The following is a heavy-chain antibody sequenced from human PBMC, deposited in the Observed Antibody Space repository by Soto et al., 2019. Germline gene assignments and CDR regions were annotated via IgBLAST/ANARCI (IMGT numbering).Heavy chain of an antibody. V-gene: IGHV3-23*01. Sequence: GGSLRLSCAASGFTFSSYGMTWVRQAPGEGLEWVSFSSATGAGTYYADSVKGRFTISRDNSKNTLYLQMTSLRADDTAVYYCAKDRRAGGNYGFYSDFWGQGALVTVSS. CDR3: AKDRRAGGNYGFYSDF. CDR1: GFTFSSYG. D-gene: IGHD1-7*01. J-gene: IGHJ4*02. CDR2: SSATGAGT.